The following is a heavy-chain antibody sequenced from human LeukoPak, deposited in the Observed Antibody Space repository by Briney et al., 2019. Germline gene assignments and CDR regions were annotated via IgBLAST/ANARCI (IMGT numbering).Heavy chain of an antibody. CDR2: ISAYNGNT. V-gene: IGHV1-18*01. CDR3: ARAPGAQWLSNYYYMDV. J-gene: IGHJ6*03. Sequence: ASVKVSCKASGYTFTSYGISWVRQAPGQGLEWMGWISAYNGNTNYAQKLQGRVTMTTDTSTSTAYMELRSLRSEDTAVYYCARAPGAQWLSNYYYMDVWGKGTTVTVSS. D-gene: IGHD3-22*01. CDR1: GYTFTSYG.